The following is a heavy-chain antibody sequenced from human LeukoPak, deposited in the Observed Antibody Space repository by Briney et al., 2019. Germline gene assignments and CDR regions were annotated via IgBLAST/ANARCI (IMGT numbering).Heavy chain of an antibody. Sequence: GGSLRLSCEASGFTFSDYYMSWVRQAPGKGLEWVSYISGSSGYTKYADSVKGRFTISRDNAKNSLSLQMNSLRVEDTAVYYCTRDEVWGQGALVTVSS. CDR2: ISGSSGYT. CDR3: TRDEV. V-gene: IGHV3-11*06. J-gene: IGHJ4*02. CDR1: GFTFSDYY.